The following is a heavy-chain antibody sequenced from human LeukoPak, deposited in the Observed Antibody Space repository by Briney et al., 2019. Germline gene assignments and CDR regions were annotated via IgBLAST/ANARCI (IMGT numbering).Heavy chain of an antibody. J-gene: IGHJ4*02. Sequence: SETLSLTCTVSGYSISSGYYWGWIRQPPGKGLEWIGSIYHSGSTYYNPSLKSRVTISVDTSKNQFSLKLSSVTAADTAVYYCARAEKIWRELLNFDYWGQGTLVTVSS. CDR2: IYHSGST. V-gene: IGHV4-38-2*02. D-gene: IGHD1-26*01. CDR3: ARAEKIWRELLNFDY. CDR1: GYSISSGYY.